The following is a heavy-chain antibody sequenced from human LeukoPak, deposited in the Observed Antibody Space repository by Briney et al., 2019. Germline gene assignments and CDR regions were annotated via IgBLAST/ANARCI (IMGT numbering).Heavy chain of an antibody. J-gene: IGHJ4*02. D-gene: IGHD3-16*01. Sequence: ASVKVSCKASGYIFSDYGISWVRQAPGQGLEWMGWLSIYNGDTKYAQMLQGRVTMTADTSTSTAYMGLRSLRSDDTAVYYCASSTSPHRGNSPSDYWGQGTLVTVSS. CDR1: GYIFSDYG. CDR2: LSIYNGDT. CDR3: ASSTSPHRGNSPSDY. V-gene: IGHV1-18*01.